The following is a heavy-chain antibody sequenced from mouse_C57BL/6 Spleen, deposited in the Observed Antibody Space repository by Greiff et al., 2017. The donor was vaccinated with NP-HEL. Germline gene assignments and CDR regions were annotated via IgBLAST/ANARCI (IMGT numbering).Heavy chain of an antibody. J-gene: IGHJ3*01. V-gene: IGHV1-64*01. CDR1: GYTFTSYW. D-gene: IGHD2-5*01. Sequence: VQLQQPGAELVKPGASVKLSCKASGYTFTSYWMHWVKQRPGQGLEWIGMIHPNSGSTNYNEKFKSKATLTVDKSSSTAYMQLSSLTSEDSAVYYCARRDYSNYEGFAYWGQGTLVTVSA. CDR2: IHPNSGST. CDR3: ARRDYSNYEGFAY.